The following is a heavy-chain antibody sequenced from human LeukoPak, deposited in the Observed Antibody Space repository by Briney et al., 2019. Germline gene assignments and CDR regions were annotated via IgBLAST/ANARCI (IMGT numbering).Heavy chain of an antibody. CDR2: ISSSGSTI. CDR1: GFTFSDYY. Sequence: GGSLRLSCAASGFTFSDYYMSWIRQAPGKGLEWVSYISSSGSTIYYADSVKGRFTISRDNAKNSLYLQMNSLRAEDTAVYYCARPRSQEEWELLRHWGQGTLVTVSS. D-gene: IGHD1-26*01. V-gene: IGHV3-11*01. J-gene: IGHJ4*02. CDR3: ARPRSQEEWELLRH.